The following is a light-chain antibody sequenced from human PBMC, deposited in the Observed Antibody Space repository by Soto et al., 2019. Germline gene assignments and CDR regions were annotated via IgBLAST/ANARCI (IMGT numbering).Light chain of an antibody. CDR3: CSYTSSSTLVV. Sequence: QSALTQPASVSGSPGQSITISCTGTSSDVGGYNYVSWYQQHPGKAATLMIYDVSNRPSGVSNRFSGSKSGNTASLTISGLQAEDEADYYCCSYTSSSTLVVFGGGTKVTVL. CDR2: DVS. V-gene: IGLV2-14*01. J-gene: IGLJ2*01. CDR1: SSDVGGYNY.